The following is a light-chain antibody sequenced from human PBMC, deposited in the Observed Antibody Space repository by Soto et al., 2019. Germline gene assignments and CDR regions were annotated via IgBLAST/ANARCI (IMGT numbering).Light chain of an antibody. Sequence: EIMLTQSPVTLSLSPGEGATLSCRASQSVAGSYLAWYQQKPGRTLRLLIYGASSRATGIPDRISGSGSGTEFTLTINRQEPEDFAVYSCQQYGVSPRTFGQGTKVEIK. CDR1: QSVAGSY. CDR2: GAS. J-gene: IGKJ1*01. CDR3: QQYGVSPRT. V-gene: IGKV3-20*01.